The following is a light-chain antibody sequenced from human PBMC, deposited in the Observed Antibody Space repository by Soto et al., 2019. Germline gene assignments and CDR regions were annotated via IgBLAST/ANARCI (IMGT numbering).Light chain of an antibody. J-gene: IGLJ2*01. CDR3: SSYTSKSSLI. Sequence: QSALTQPASESGSPGQSITISCAGTMRDVGAYNLVSWYQQHPGRAPQLIIYEVRNRPSGISFRFSGSKSGNTASLTISGLQAEDEADYYCSSYTSKSSLIFGGGTKVTVL. V-gene: IGLV2-14*01. CDR1: MRDVGAYNL. CDR2: EVR.